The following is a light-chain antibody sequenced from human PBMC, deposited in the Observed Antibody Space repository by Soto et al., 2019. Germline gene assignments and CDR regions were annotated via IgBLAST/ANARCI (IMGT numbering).Light chain of an antibody. CDR1: RSVSSY. CDR3: QQRSNWPIT. V-gene: IGKV3-11*01. Sequence: EIVMKQSPPTLSLSPGESATLSCRATRSVSSYLAWYQQKPGQAPRLLIYDASSRPTDIPARFSGSGSGTDFTLTISSLEPEDFALYYCQQRSNWPITFGQGTRLEI. CDR2: DAS. J-gene: IGKJ5*01.